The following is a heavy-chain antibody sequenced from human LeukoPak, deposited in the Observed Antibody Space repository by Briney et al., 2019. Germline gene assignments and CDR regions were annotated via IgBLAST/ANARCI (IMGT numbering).Heavy chain of an antibody. V-gene: IGHV4-4*07. D-gene: IGHD3-16*01. J-gene: IGHJ4*02. Sequence: PSETLSLTCTVSGGSISSNYWSWIRQPAGKGLEWIGRIYTSGNPNYNPSLKSRVTMSLDTSKNQFSLNLSSVTAADTAVYYCARSGGSGFQLDYWGQGTLVTVSS. CDR2: IYTSGNP. CDR1: GGSISSNY. CDR3: ARSGGSGFQLDY.